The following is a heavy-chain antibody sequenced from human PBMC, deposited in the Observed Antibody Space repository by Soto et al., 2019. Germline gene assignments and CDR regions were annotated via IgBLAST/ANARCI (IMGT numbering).Heavy chain of an antibody. CDR3: AAQEGWRAYSSGYGNFDY. Sequence: ASVKVSCKVSGYTLTELSMHWVRQAPGKGLEWMGGFDPEDGETIYAQKFQGRVTMTEDTSTDTAYMELSSLRAEDTAVYYCAAQEGWRAYSSGYGNFDYWGQGTLVTVSS. V-gene: IGHV1-24*01. CDR2: FDPEDGET. J-gene: IGHJ4*02. CDR1: GYTLTELS. D-gene: IGHD5-18*01.